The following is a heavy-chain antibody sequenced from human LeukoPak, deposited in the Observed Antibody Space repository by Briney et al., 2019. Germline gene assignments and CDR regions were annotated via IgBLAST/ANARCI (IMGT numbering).Heavy chain of an antibody. CDR2: INHSGST. J-gene: IGHJ5*02. CDR3: ARVRSGGWFDP. Sequence: SETLSLTCAVYGGSFSSYYWSWIRQPPGKGLEWIGEINHSGSTNYNPSLKSRVTISVDTSKNQFSLKLSSVTAADTAVYYCARVRSGGWFDPWGQGTLVTVSS. CDR1: GGSFSSYY. D-gene: IGHD1-26*01. V-gene: IGHV4-34*01.